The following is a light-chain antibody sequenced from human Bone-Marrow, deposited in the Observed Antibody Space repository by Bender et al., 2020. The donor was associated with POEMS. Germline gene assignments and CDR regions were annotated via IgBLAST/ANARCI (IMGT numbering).Light chain of an antibody. J-gene: IGLJ2*01. V-gene: IGLV3-21*02. CDR2: DVN. CDR3: QVWDSRGDYDVV. CDR1: NIGDKT. Sequence: SDVLTQPPSVSVAPGQTATLTCGGNNIGDKTVHWYQHTPGQAPTLVVYDVNGRPSGVPERFSGSTAGNTATLTIARVEVEDEADYYCQVWDSRGDYDVVFGGGTRLTVL.